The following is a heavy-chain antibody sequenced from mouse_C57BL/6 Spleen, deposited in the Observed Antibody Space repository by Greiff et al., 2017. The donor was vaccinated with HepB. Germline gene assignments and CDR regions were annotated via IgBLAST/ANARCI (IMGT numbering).Heavy chain of an antibody. J-gene: IGHJ2*01. V-gene: IGHV1-81*01. CDR2: IYPRSGNT. CDR3: ASTVGDY. Sequence: VKLVESGAELARPGASVKLSCKASGYTFTSYGISWVKQRTGQGLEWIGEIYPRSGNTYYNEKFKGKATLTADKSSSTAYMELRSLTSEDSAVYFCASTVGDYWGQGTTLTVSS. D-gene: IGHD1-1*01. CDR1: GYTFTSYG.